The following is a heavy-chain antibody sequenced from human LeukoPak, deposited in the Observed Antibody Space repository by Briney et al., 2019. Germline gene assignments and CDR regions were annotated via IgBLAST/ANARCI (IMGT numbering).Heavy chain of an antibody. CDR2: IYTSGST. V-gene: IGHV4-61*02. D-gene: IGHD1-1*01. CDR3: ARGGGIGNPNAFDI. Sequence: PSQTLPLTCTVSGGSISSGNYYWSWIRRPAGKGLEWIGRIYTSGSTNYNPSLKSRVTISVDTSKNQFSLKLSSVTAADTAVYYCARGGGIGNPNAFDIWGQGTMVTVSS. CDR1: GGSISSGNYY. J-gene: IGHJ3*02.